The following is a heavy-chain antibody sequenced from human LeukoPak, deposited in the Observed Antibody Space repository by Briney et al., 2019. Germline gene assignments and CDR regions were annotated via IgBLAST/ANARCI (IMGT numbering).Heavy chain of an antibody. V-gene: IGHV5-10-1*01. CDR1: GYSFTSYC. D-gene: IGHD5-18*01. CDR2: IDPSDSYT. J-gene: IGHJ4*02. CDR3: ARHIQLWPDFDY. Sequence: GESLKISCKGSGYSFTSYCISWVRQMPGKGLEWMGRIDPSDSYTNYSPSFQGHVTISADKSISTAYLQWSSLKASDTAMYYCARHIQLWPDFDYWGQGTLLTVSS.